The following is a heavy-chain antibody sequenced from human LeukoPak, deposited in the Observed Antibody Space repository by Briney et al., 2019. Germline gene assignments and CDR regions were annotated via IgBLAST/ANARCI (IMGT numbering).Heavy chain of an antibody. CDR3: ARTYYYNLGSFPFDF. V-gene: IGHV4-34*01. Sequence: SETLSLTCAVSGGPFSGYFWSWIRQSSGKGLEWIGEIHNSGTTNYNPSLNSRVTISEDTPKNQFYLNLSSVTAADTAVYYCARTYYYNLGSFPFDFWGQGTLVTVSS. CDR1: GGPFSGYF. J-gene: IGHJ4*02. D-gene: IGHD3-10*01. CDR2: IHNSGTT.